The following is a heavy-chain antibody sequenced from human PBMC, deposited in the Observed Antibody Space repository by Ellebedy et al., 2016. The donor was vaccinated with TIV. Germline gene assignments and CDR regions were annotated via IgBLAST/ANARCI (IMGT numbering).Heavy chain of an antibody. J-gene: IGHJ4*02. V-gene: IGHV4-59*01. CDR2: IYYSGST. Sequence: MPSETLSLTCTVSGGSISSYYWSWIRQPPGKGLEWIGYIYYSGSTNYNPSLKSRVTISVDTSKNQFSLKLSSVTAADTAVYYCAMGCGGDCYPGGLDYWGQGTLVTVSS. D-gene: IGHD2-21*02. CDR1: GGSISSYY. CDR3: AMGCGGDCYPGGLDY.